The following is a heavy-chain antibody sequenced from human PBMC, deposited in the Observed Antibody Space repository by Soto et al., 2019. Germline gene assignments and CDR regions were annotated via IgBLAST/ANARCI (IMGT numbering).Heavy chain of an antibody. CDR1: GGSMSSLY. V-gene: IGHV4-59*11. Sequence: SETLSLTCTVSGGSMSSLYWSWIRQPPGRGLEWVGYIYYNGNTDYNPSLKSRVTMSVDTSKNQFSLKLTSVTAADTAVYFCARGGWSVDSWGRGILVTVSS. CDR3: ARGGWSVDS. D-gene: IGHD6-19*01. J-gene: IGHJ5*01. CDR2: IYYNGNT.